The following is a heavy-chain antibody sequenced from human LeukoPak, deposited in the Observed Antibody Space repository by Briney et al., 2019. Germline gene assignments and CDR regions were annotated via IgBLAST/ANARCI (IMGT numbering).Heavy chain of an antibody. CDR2: ISWNSGSI. D-gene: IGHD3-10*01. V-gene: IGHV3-9*01. Sequence: GRSLRLSCAASGFTFDDYAMHWVRQAPGKGLEWVSGISWNSGSIGYADSVKGRFTISRGNAKNSLYLQMNSLRAEDTALYYCAKDIGRTLWFGCPLDYWGQGTLVTVSS. CDR3: AKDIGRTLWFGCPLDY. CDR1: GFTFDDYA. J-gene: IGHJ4*02.